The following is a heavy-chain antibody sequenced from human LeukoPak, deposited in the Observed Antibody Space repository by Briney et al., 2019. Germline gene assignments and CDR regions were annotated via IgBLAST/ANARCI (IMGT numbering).Heavy chain of an antibody. J-gene: IGHJ5*02. CDR2: IYTSGST. V-gene: IGHV4-4*07. Sequence: SETLSLTCTVSGGSISSYYWSWIRQPAGKGLEWIGRIYTSGSTNYNPSLKSRVTISVDTSKNQFSLKLSSVTAADTAVYYCAGVDVYYDSSGYYNWFDPWGQGTLVTVSS. CDR1: GGSISSYY. D-gene: IGHD3-22*01. CDR3: AGVDVYYDSSGYYNWFDP.